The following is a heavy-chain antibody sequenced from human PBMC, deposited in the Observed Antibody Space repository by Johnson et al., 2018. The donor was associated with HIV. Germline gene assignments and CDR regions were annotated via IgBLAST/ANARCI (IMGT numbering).Heavy chain of an antibody. Sequence: QVQLVESGGGVVQPGRSLRLSCVGSGFTFSNYALHCVRQAPGKGLEWVALISYDGNLKNYADSVKGRFTISRDNSKNTLFLQMNSLRPEDTAVYYCATVGRTTATAQSAFHMWGQGTLVTVSS. J-gene: IGHJ3*02. CDR1: GFTFSNYA. CDR2: ISYDGNLK. CDR3: ATVGRTTATAQSAFHM. D-gene: IGHD1-1*01. V-gene: IGHV3-30*04.